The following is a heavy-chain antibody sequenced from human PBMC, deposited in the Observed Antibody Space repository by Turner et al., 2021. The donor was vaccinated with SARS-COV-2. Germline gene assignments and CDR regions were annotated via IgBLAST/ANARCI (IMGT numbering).Heavy chain of an antibody. Sequence: QGQLVVSGGGVVQPGRSLRLSCAASGFTFSSHGMHWVRQAAGKGLEWVAVRWYDGSNKYYADSVKGRFTISRDNSKNTLYLQMNSLRAEETAVYYCAREGGYRDYYDSSGYNGMDVWGQGTTVTVSS. D-gene: IGHD3-22*01. CDR3: AREGGYRDYYDSSGYNGMDV. CDR2: RWYDGSNK. CDR1: GFTFSSHG. V-gene: IGHV3-33*01. J-gene: IGHJ6*02.